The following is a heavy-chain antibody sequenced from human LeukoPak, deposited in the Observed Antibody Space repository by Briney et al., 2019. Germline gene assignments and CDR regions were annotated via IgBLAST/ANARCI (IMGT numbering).Heavy chain of an antibody. Sequence: PSETLSLTCTVSGGSISSGGYYWSWIRQHPGKGLEWIGYIYYSGSTYYNPSLKSRVTISVDTSKNQFSLKLSSVTAADTAMYYCARLDIVATTWFDFWGQGTLVTVSS. D-gene: IGHD5-12*01. J-gene: IGHJ4*02. CDR1: GGSISSGGYY. CDR2: IYYSGST. V-gene: IGHV4-31*03. CDR3: ARLDIVATTWFDF.